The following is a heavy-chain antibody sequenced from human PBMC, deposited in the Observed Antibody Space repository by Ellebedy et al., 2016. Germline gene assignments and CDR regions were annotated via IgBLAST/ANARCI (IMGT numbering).Heavy chain of an antibody. V-gene: IGHV3-33*01. CDR3: ARPDSEDNYMDV. J-gene: IGHJ6*03. Sequence: GGSLRLSXAASGFTFSNYFMHWVRQAPGKGLEWVAVIWNDGSNEDYAASVKGRFTISRDDSKNTLYLQMNSLRGEDTAVYYCARPDSEDNYMDVWGKGTAVTVSS. CDR2: IWNDGSNE. CDR1: GFTFSNYF.